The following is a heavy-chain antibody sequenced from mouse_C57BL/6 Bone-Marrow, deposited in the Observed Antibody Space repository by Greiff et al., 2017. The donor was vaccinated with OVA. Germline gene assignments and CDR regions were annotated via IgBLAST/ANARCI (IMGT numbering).Heavy chain of an antibody. V-gene: IGHV7-3*01. Sequence: EVQGVESGGGLVQPGGSLSLSCAASGFTFTDYYMSWVRQPPGKALEWLGFIRNKANGYTTEYSASVKGRFTISRDNSQSILYLQMNALRAEDSATYYCARRYGNYWYFDVWGTGTTVTVSS. CDR3: ARRYGNYWYFDV. CDR1: GFTFTDYY. D-gene: IGHD2-1*01. J-gene: IGHJ1*03. CDR2: IRNKANGYTT.